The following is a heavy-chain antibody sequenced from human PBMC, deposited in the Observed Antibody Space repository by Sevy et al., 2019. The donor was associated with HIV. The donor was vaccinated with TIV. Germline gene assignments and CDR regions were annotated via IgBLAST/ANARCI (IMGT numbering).Heavy chain of an antibody. Sequence: SQTLSLTCAISGDSVSSNSAAWNWIRQSPSRGLEWLGRTYYRSKWHNDYAVSVKSRITINPDTSKNQFSLQLNSVTPEDTAVYYCARSYYYGSGSWYYFDYWGQGTLVTVSS. CDR1: GDSVSSNSAA. V-gene: IGHV6-1*01. J-gene: IGHJ4*02. D-gene: IGHD3-10*01. CDR2: TYYRSKWHN. CDR3: ARSYYYGSGSWYYFDY.